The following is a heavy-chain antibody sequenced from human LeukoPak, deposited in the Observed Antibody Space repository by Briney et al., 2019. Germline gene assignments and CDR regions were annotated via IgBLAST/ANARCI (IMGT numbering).Heavy chain of an antibody. J-gene: IGHJ6*03. CDR1: GFTFSSYG. D-gene: IGHD6-13*01. Sequence: PGGSLRLSCAASGFTFSSYGMHWVRQAPGKGLEWVAVISYDGSNKYYADSVKGRFTISRDNSKNTLYLQMNSLRAEDTAVYYCAKSYSSRNDYYYYYMDVWGKGTTVTVSS. CDR3: AKSYSSRNDYYYYYMDV. V-gene: IGHV3-30*18. CDR2: ISYDGSNK.